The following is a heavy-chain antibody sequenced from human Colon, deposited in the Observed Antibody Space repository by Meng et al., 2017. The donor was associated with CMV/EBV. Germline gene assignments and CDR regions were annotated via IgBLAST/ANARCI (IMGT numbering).Heavy chain of an antibody. J-gene: IGHJ4*02. D-gene: IGHD6-25*01. Sequence: ASVKVSCKASGYTFTNYYMHWVRQAPGQGLEWMGWIDPNSGDTNVAQNFQGSVSMTRDTSTTTAHMELTSLTSDDTALYYCAREGMSTPSAADSWGQGTLVTVSS. CDR3: AREGMSTPSAADS. CDR2: IDPNSGDT. V-gene: IGHV1-2*02. CDR1: GYTFTNYY.